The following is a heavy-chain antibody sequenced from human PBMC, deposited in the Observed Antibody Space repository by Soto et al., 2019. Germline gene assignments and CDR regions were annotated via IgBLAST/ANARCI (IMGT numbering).Heavy chain of an antibody. Sequence: EVQLVESGGGLVQPGGSLRLSCAASGFTFNSYWMQWVRHAPGKGLEWVSRIDGDEDSTTNYAYSVKGRFTISRDNVKTTLYWQMNSLRAEDTAVDYGVRDSHGDYWGQGTLVTVSS. CDR2: IDGDEDSTT. CDR1: GFTFNSYW. V-gene: IGHV3-74*01. CDR3: VRDSHGDY. J-gene: IGHJ4*02.